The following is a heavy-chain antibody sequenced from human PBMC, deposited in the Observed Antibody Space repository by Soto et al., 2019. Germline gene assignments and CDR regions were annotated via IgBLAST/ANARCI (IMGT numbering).Heavy chain of an antibody. V-gene: IGHV4-34*01. CDR3: ARGLGFVAARSLYYFDY. D-gene: IGHD6-6*01. CDR1: GGSFSGYY. CDR2: INHSGST. Sequence: PSETLSLTCAVYGGSFSGYYWSWIRQPPGKGLEWIGEINHSGSTNYNPSLKSRVTISVDTSKNQFSLKLSSVTAADTAVYYCARGLGFVAARSLYYFDYWGQGTLVTVSS. J-gene: IGHJ4*02.